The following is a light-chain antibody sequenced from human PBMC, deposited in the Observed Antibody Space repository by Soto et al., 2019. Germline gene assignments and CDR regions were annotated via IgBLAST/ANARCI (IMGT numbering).Light chain of an antibody. V-gene: IGKV1-5*03. J-gene: IGKJ4*01. Sequence: IQMTQTPATRSASVGDRFTITCRASQSISNSLAWYQQKPGKAPKLLIYRASALQSGVPSRFSGSGSGTEFTLTIDSLQPDDFATFYCQQYSTYPLTFGGGTKVDI. CDR3: QQYSTYPLT. CDR2: RAS. CDR1: QSISNS.